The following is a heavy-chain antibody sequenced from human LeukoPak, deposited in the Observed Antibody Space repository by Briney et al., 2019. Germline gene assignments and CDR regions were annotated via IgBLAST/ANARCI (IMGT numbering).Heavy chain of an antibody. CDR3: VSPRGFSYGYFDY. V-gene: IGHV4-39*01. CDR2: INYSGST. J-gene: IGHJ4*02. D-gene: IGHD5-18*01. CDR1: GGSISTISSGTYY. Sequence: PSETLSLTCTVSGGSISTISSGTYYSGWIRQPPGKGLEWIGSINYSGSTAYSPSLKSRVNISADTSKYRFSLTLGSVSATDTAVYYCVSPRGFSYGYFDYWGQGTLVTVSS.